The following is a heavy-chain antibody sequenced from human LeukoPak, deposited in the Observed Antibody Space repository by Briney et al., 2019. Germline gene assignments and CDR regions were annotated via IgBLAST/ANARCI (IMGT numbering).Heavy chain of an antibody. J-gene: IGHJ6*02. CDR1: GGSISSYY. Sequence: PSETLSLTCTVSGGSISSYYWSWIRQPAGKGLEWIGRIYTSGSTNYNPSLKGRVTMSVDTSKNQFSLKLSSVTAADTAVYYCARDTLKYYDFWSGYPKALYYYYGMDVWGQGTTVTVSS. CDR3: ARDTLKYYDFWSGYPKALYYYYGMDV. CDR2: IYTSGST. D-gene: IGHD3-3*01. V-gene: IGHV4-4*07.